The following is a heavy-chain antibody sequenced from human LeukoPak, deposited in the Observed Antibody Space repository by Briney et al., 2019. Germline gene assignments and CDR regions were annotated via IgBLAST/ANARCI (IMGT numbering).Heavy chain of an antibody. CDR2: ISWNSGSI. CDR1: GFIFNNYA. V-gene: IGHV3-9*01. D-gene: IGHD6-19*01. Sequence: GESLRLSCAGSGFIFNNYAMHWVRQPPGKGLERVSGISWNSGSIDYADSVKGRFTISRDNAKNSLYLQMNSLRVEDTAFYYCAKDNRRHYTSGPNPDSLHWGQGALVTVSS. CDR3: AKDNRRHYTSGPNPDSLH. J-gene: IGHJ4*02.